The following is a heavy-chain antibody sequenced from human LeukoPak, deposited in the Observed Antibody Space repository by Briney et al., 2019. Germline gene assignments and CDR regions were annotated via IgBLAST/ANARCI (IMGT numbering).Heavy chain of an antibody. Sequence: PGGSLRLSCAASGFTFSSYAMSWVRQAPGKGLEWVSAISGSGGSTYYADSVKGRFTISRDNSKNTLYLQMNSLRAEDTAVYYCAKLPFSSSSWYGDAFDIWGQGTMVTVSS. CDR1: GFTFSSYA. D-gene: IGHD6-13*01. J-gene: IGHJ3*02. V-gene: IGHV3-23*01. CDR3: AKLPFSSSSWYGDAFDI. CDR2: ISGSGGST.